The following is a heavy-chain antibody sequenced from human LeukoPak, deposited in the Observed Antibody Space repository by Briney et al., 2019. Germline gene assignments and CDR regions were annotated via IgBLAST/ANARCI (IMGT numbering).Heavy chain of an antibody. CDR2: MNPNSGNT. V-gene: IGHV1-8*01. CDR3: AREPLRTEHIDY. J-gene: IGHJ4*02. Sequence: ASVKVSCKAPGYTFTSYDINWVRQATGQGLEWMGWMNPNSGNTGYAQKFQGRVTMTRDTSTSTAYMELGSLRSEDSAVYYCAREPLRTEHIDYWGQGTLVTVSS. CDR1: GYTFTSYD. D-gene: IGHD1-14*01.